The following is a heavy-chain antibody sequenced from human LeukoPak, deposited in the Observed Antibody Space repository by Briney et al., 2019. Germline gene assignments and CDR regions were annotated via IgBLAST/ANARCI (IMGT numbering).Heavy chain of an antibody. CDR3: ARDDCSSISCYHNWFDP. CDR1: GFTFSSYA. CDR2: IKQDGSEK. D-gene: IGHD2-2*01. V-gene: IGHV3-7*01. Sequence: GGSLRLSCAASGFTFSSYAMSWVRQAPGKGLEWVANIKQDGSEKYYVDSVKGRFTISRDNAKNSLYLQMNSLRAEDTAVYYCARDDCSSISCYHNWFDPWGQGTLVTVSS. J-gene: IGHJ5*02.